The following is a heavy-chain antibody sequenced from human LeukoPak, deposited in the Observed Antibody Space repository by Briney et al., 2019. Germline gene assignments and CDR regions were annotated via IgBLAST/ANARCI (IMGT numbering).Heavy chain of an antibody. CDR3: ARDGHGSGSYGRYYYYMDV. V-gene: IGHV3-74*01. J-gene: IGHJ6*03. CDR1: GFTFGSYW. Sequence: GGSLRLSCAASGFTFGSYWMHWVRQAPGKGLVWVSRINSDGSSTSYADSVKGRFTISRDNAKNTLYLQMNSLRAEDTAVYYCARDGHGSGSYGRYYYYMDVWGKGTTVTVSS. CDR2: INSDGSST. D-gene: IGHD3-10*01.